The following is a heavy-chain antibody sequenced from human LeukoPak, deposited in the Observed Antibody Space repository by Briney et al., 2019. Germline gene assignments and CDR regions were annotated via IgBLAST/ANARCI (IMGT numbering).Heavy chain of an antibody. CDR3: ARETYYYDSSGYYYGGNFDY. D-gene: IGHD3-22*01. Sequence: SETLSLTCAVYGGSFSGYYWSWIRQPPGKGLEWIGEINHSGSTNYNPSLKSRVTISVDTSKNQFSLKLSSVTAADTAVYYCARETYYYDSSGYYYGGNFDYWGQGTLVTVSS. J-gene: IGHJ4*02. CDR1: GGSFSGYY. V-gene: IGHV4-34*01. CDR2: INHSGST.